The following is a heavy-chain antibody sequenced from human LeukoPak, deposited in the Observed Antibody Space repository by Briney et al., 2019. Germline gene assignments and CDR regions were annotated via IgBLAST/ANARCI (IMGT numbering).Heavy chain of an antibody. V-gene: IGHV1-69*13. Sequence: SVKVSCKASGGTFSSYAISWVRQAPGQGLEWMGGIIPIFGTANYAQKFQGRVTITADESTSTAYMELSSLRSEDTAVYYCARDFYGSASSKPYYYYYGMDVWGQGTTVTVSS. CDR2: IIPIFGTA. D-gene: IGHD3-10*01. J-gene: IGHJ6*02. CDR3: ARDFYGSASSKPYYYYYGMDV. CDR1: GGTFSSYA.